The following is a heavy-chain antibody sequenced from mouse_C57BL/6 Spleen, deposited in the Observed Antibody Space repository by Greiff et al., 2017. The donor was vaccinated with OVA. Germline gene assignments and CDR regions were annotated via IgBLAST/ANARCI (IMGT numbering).Heavy chain of an antibody. J-gene: IGHJ2*01. Sequence: VQLQQSGAELVMPGASVKLSCKASGYTFTSYWMHWVKQRPGQGLEWIGEIDPSDSYTNYNQKFKGKSTLTVDKSSSTAYMQLSSLASEDSAVYYCARRGDYYDYDEGYFDYWGQGTTRTVSS. CDR1: GYTFTSYW. V-gene: IGHV1-69*01. CDR2: IDPSDSYT. D-gene: IGHD2-4*01. CDR3: ARRGDYYDYDEGYFDY.